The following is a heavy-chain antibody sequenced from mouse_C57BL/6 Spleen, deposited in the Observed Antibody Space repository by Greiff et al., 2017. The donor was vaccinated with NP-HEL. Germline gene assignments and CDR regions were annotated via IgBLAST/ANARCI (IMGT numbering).Heavy chain of an antibody. CDR1: GYTFTDYY. CDR3: ARGGSSWDFDD. CDR2: INPYNGGT. J-gene: IGHJ1*03. V-gene: IGHV1-19*01. D-gene: IGHD1-1*01. Sequence: VQLQQSGPVLVKPGASVKMSCKASGYTFTDYYMNWVKQSHGKSLEWIGVINPYNGGTSYNQKFKGKATLTVDKSSSTAYMELNSLTSEDSAVYYSARGGSSWDFDDWGTGTTVTVSS.